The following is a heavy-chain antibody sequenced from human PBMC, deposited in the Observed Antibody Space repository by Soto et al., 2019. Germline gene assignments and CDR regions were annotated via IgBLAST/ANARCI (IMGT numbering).Heavy chain of an antibody. D-gene: IGHD1-26*01. Sequence: QVQLVESGGGVVQPGRSLRLSCAASGFTFSSYGMHWVRKAPGKGLEWVAVISYDGSNKYFADSVKGRFTISRDNSKNTLYLQMNSLRAEDTAVYYCAKEEVGAYDYWGQGTLVTVSS. CDR2: ISYDGSNK. CDR3: AKEEVGAYDY. J-gene: IGHJ4*02. CDR1: GFTFSSYG. V-gene: IGHV3-30*18.